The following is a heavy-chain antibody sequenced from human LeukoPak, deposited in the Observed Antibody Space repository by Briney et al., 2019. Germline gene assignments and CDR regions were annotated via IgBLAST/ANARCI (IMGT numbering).Heavy chain of an antibody. J-gene: IGHJ4*02. D-gene: IGHD1-26*01. CDR3: ARAKSWELILDY. Sequence: SQTLSLTSIFSVGPISPEVYYGTWIRQPPGKALGWIGYIYYSGSTYYNPSLKSRVTISVDTSKNQFSLKLSSVTAADTAVYYCARAKSWELILDYWGQGTLVTVSS. CDR2: IYYSGST. CDR1: VGPISPEVYY. V-gene: IGHV4-31*03.